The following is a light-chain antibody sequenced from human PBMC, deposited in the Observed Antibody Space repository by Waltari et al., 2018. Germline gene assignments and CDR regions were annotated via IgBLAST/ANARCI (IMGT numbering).Light chain of an antibody. CDR3: QQYGSF. CDR2: GAS. Sequence: EIVLTQSPGTLSXSTGERATLSCRASQSVSSRHLAWYQQKPGQTPRLLIYGASTRATGIPDRFSGSGSGTDFTLTIXXXEPEDFAVYYCQQYGSFFGPGTRVDIK. CDR1: QSVSSRH. V-gene: IGKV3-20*01. J-gene: IGKJ3*01.